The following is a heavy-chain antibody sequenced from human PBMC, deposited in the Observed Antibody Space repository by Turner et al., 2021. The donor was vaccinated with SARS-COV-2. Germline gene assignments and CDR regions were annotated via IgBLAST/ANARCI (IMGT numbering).Heavy chain of an antibody. CDR1: GGSINTSPYY. CDR2: IYYSGST. CDR3: ASRRGGSAAYNP. Sequence: QLQLQESGPGLVKPSEPLSVTCTVSGGSINTSPYYWGWIRQPPGKGLEWIGNIYYSGSTYYNPSLKSRIIISIDTSKNQFSLQVTSVTAADTAIYYCASRRGGSAAYNPWGQGTLGTVSS. J-gene: IGHJ5*02. V-gene: IGHV4-39*01. D-gene: IGHD6-13*01.